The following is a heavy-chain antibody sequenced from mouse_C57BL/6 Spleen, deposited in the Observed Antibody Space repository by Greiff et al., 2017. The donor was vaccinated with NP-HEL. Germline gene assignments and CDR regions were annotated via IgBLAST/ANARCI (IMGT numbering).Heavy chain of an antibody. V-gene: IGHV1-52*01. CDR1: GYTFTSYW. CDR3: AREAITTVVATDFDY. Sequence: QVQLQQPGAELVRPGSSVKLSCKASGYTFTSYWMHWVKQRPIQGLEWIGNIDPSDSETHYNQKFKDNANLTVDKSSSTAYMQLSSLTAEDAAVYYGAREAITTVVATDFDYWGQGTTLTVSS. J-gene: IGHJ2*01. D-gene: IGHD1-1*01. CDR2: IDPSDSET.